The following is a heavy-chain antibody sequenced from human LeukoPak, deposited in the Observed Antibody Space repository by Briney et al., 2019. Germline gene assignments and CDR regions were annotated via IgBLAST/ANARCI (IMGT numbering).Heavy chain of an antibody. V-gene: IGHV3-7*01. CDR3: ARDRYFQY. J-gene: IGHJ1*01. Sequence: PGRSLRLSCAASGFTFSSSWMSWVRQAPGKGLEWVANIKEDGSEKHYVDSVKGRFTISRENAKNSLHLQMNSLRAEDTAVYYCARDRYFQYWGRGTVVSVSS. D-gene: IGHD1-14*01. CDR2: IKEDGSEK. CDR1: GFTFSSSW.